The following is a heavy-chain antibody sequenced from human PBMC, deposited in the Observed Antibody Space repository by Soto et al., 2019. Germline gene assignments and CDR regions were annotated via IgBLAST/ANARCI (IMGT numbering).Heavy chain of an antibody. J-gene: IGHJ6*03. CDR2: IYYSGST. Sequence: PSETLSLTCTVSGGSISSSSYYWGWIRQPPGKGLEWIGSIYYSGSTYYNPSLKSRVTISVDTSKNQFSLKLSSVTAADTAVYYCARYAAAAYHYYYYYMDVWGKGTTVTVSS. CDR1: GGSISSSSYY. V-gene: IGHV4-39*07. CDR3: ARYAAAAYHYYYYYMDV. D-gene: IGHD6-13*01.